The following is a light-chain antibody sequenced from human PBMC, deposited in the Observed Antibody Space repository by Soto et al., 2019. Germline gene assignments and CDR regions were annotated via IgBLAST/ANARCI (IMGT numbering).Light chain of an antibody. V-gene: IGKV3-15*01. CDR3: LQYNNWPPT. J-gene: IGKJ5*01. Sequence: EIVMTQSPATLSVSPGERATLSCRASQSVTSNLAWYQQKPGQAPRLLIYGASTRATGIPARFSGSGSGTEFTLTISILQSEDFAVYYCLQYNNWPPTFGQGTRLEIK. CDR2: GAS. CDR1: QSVTSN.